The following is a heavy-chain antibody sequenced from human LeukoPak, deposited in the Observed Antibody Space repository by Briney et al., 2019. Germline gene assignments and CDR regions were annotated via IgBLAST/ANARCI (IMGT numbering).Heavy chain of an antibody. D-gene: IGHD3-22*01. CDR2: ISWNSGSI. CDR3: AKGPVYDSSGYYSGHFDY. CDR1: GFTFDDYA. J-gene: IGHJ4*02. Sequence: GGSLRLSCAASGFTFDDYAMHWVQQAPGKGLEWVSGISWNSGSIGYADSVKGRFTISRDNAKNSLYLQMNSLRAEDTALYYCAKGPVYDSSGYYSGHFDYWGQGTLVTVSS. V-gene: IGHV3-9*01.